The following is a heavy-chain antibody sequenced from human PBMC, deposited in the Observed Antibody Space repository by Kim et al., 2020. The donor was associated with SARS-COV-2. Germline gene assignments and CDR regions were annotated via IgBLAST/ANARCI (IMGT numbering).Heavy chain of an antibody. Sequence: SETLSLTCAVSGGSISSSNWWSWVRQPPGKGLEWIGEIYHSGSTNYNPSLKSRVTISVDKSKNQFSLKLSSVTAADTAVYYCVGGAAAEQGRFAYWGQGTLVTVSS. D-gene: IGHD6-13*01. V-gene: IGHV4-4*02. CDR2: IYHSGST. CDR3: VGGAAAEQGRFAY. J-gene: IGHJ4*02. CDR1: GGSISSSNW.